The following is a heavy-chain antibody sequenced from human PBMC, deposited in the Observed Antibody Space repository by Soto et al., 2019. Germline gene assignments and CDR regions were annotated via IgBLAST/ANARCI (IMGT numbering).Heavy chain of an antibody. V-gene: IGHV1-69*13. CDR3: ARVHSPVAWIQLDY. D-gene: IGHD5-18*01. CDR1: VGTFSSYA. CDR2: IIPIFGTA. Sequence: ASVKVSCKASVGTFSSYAVSWVRQAPGQGLEWMGGIIPIFGTANYAQKFQGRVTITADESTSTAYMELSSLRSEDTAVYYCARVHSPVAWIQLDYWGQGTLVTVSS. J-gene: IGHJ4*02.